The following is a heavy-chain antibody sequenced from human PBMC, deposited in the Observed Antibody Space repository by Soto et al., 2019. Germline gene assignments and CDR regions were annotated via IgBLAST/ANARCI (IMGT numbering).Heavy chain of an antibody. Sequence: GGSLSLSCAASGFSFSDYYMAWNRQAPGRGLEWVSYISGKSDYTHYADSVKGRFSISRDNGKNLLYLQMNSLRAEDTAVYYCARVNPVASGISEYWGHGTLVTVSS. CDR2: ISGKSDYT. D-gene: IGHD1-26*01. CDR1: GFSFSDYY. V-gene: IGHV3-11*06. J-gene: IGHJ4*01. CDR3: ARVNPVASGISEY.